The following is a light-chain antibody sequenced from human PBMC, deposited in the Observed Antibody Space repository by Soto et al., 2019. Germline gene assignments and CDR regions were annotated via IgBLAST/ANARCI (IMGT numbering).Light chain of an antibody. CDR3: QQLNSYTPYT. J-gene: IGKJ2*01. Sequence: IQLTQSPSSLSASVGDRVTITCRASQGVSSYLAWYQQKPGKAPKLLIYAASTLQSGVPSRFSGSGSGTDFTLTISSLQPEDFASYYCQQLNSYTPYTFGQGTKLEIK. CDR1: QGVSSY. CDR2: AAS. V-gene: IGKV1-9*01.